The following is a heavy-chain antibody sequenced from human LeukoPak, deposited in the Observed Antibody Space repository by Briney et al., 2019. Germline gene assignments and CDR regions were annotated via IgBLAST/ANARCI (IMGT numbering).Heavy chain of an antibody. CDR2: IIPIFGTA. Sequence: SVKLSCKASGGTFISYAISWVRQAPGQGLEWMGGIIPIFGTANYAQKFQGRVTITTDESTSTAYMELSSLRSEDTAVYYCARDSFPVYSSSSRWFDPWGQGTLVTVSS. CDR3: ARDSFPVYSSSSRWFDP. CDR1: GGTFISYA. D-gene: IGHD6-6*01. J-gene: IGHJ5*02. V-gene: IGHV1-69*05.